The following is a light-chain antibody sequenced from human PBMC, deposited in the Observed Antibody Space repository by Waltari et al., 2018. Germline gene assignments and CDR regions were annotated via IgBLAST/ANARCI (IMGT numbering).Light chain of an antibody. J-gene: IGLJ2*01. Sequence: QSVLTQPPSLSAAPGQKVTISCSGSSSDIGNNYVSWYQHPPGTAPNLLIYDNVKRPSGIPDRFSGSKSGTSATLGITGLQTGDEADYFCGTWDSSLSEVVFGGGTKLTVL. V-gene: IGLV1-51*01. CDR1: SSDIGNNY. CDR2: DNV. CDR3: GTWDSSLSEVV.